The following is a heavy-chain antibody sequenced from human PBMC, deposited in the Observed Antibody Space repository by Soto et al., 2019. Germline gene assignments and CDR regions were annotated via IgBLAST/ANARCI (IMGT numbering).Heavy chain of an antibody. CDR3: ARRRGYNWNNPAFDY. V-gene: IGHV2-5*01. Sequence: GPTLVNPTQTLTLTCTFSGFSLSTSGVGVGWIRQPPGKAREWLALIYWNDDKKYSPSLKSRLGTTKDTFRNQVVLTMTNVDPLDTATYYCARRRGYNWNNPAFDYWGQGALVTVSS. D-gene: IGHD1-20*01. CDR2: IYWNDDK. CDR1: GFSLSTSGVG. J-gene: IGHJ4*02.